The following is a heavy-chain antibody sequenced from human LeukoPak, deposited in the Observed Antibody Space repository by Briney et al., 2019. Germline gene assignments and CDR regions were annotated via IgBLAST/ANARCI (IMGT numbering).Heavy chain of an antibody. CDR3: ASPGYCSSTSCYSPGP. J-gene: IGHJ5*02. V-gene: IGHV4-34*01. CDR1: GGSFSGYY. CDR2: INHSGST. D-gene: IGHD2-2*01. Sequence: SGTLSLTCAVYGGSFSGYYWSWIRQPPGKGLEWIGEINHSGSTNYNPSLKSRVTISVDTSKNQFSLKLSSVTAADTAVYYCASPGYCSSTSCYSPGPWGQGTLVTVSS.